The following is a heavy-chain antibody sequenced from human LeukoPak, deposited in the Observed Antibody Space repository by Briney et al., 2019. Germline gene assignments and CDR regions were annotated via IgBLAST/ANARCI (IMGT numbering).Heavy chain of an antibody. CDR1: GFTFSSYT. J-gene: IGHJ4*02. CDR2: VSAHGLDK. CDR3: ARAFTPGIRKALWIGDSL. D-gene: IGHD3-10*01. Sequence: GGSLRLSCAASGFTFSSYTMHWVRQAPGKGLEWLAVVSAHGLDKFYASSVRGRFTISKDTSKNTLSLQMNSLRSDDSGVYYCARAFTPGIRKALWIGDSLWDQGTLVTVSS. V-gene: IGHV3-30*04.